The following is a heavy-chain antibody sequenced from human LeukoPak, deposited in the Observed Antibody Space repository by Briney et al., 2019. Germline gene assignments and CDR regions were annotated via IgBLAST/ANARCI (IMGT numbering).Heavy chain of an antibody. Sequence: SETLSLTCAVYGGSFSGYYWSWIRQPPGKGLEWIGEINHSGSTNYNPSLKSRVTISVDTSKNQFSLKLSSVTAADTAVYYCARQPPRALYSSSWYWSNWFDPWGQGTLVTVSS. V-gene: IGHV4-34*01. D-gene: IGHD6-13*01. CDR3: ARQPPRALYSSSWYWSNWFDP. CDR1: GGSFSGYY. J-gene: IGHJ5*02. CDR2: INHSGST.